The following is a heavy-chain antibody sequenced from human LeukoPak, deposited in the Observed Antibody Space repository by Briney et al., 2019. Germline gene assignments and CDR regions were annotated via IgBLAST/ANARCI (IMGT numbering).Heavy chain of an antibody. CDR1: GYTFTSYY. D-gene: IGHD6-19*01. V-gene: IGHV1-46*01. Sequence: GASVKVSCKASGYTFTSYYMHWVRQAPGQGLEWRGIINPSGGSTSYAQKFQGRVTMTRDTSTSTVYMELSSLRSEDTAVYYCASSIAVAGLCDYWGQGTLVTVSS. CDR3: ASSIAVAGLCDY. J-gene: IGHJ4*02. CDR2: INPSGGST.